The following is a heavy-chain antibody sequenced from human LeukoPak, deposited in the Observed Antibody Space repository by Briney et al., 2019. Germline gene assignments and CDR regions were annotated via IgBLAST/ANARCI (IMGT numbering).Heavy chain of an antibody. D-gene: IGHD3-10*01. V-gene: IGHV4-59*01. Sequence: SSETLSLTCTVSGGSISSYYWSWIRQPPGKGLEWIGYIYYSGSTNYNPSLKSRVTISVDTSKNQFSLKLSSMTAADTAVYYCARYRGYYYYGMDVWGQGTTVTVSS. CDR1: GGSISSYY. J-gene: IGHJ6*02. CDR3: ARYRGYYYYGMDV. CDR2: IYYSGST.